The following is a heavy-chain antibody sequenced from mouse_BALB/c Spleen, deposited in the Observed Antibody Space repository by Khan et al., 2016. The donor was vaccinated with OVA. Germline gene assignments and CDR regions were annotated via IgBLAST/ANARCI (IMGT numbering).Heavy chain of an antibody. J-gene: IGHJ2*01. Sequence: EVQLQESGPGLVKPSQSLSLTCTVTGYSITSGYAWNWIRQFPGNKLEWMGYISYSGVTSYTPSLKIRISITRDTSKNQFFLQLNSVTTEDTATYCGARGNYYGYYCDYWGQGTTLTVSS. V-gene: IGHV3-2*02. CDR3: ARGNYYGYYCDY. CDR1: GYSITSGYA. D-gene: IGHD1-1*01. CDR2: ISYSGVT.